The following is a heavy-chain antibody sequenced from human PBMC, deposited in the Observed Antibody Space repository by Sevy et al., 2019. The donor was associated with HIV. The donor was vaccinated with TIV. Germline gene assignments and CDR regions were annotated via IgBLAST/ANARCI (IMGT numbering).Heavy chain of an antibody. J-gene: IGHJ4*02. V-gene: IGHV4-59*08. Sequence: SETLSLTCTVSGGSITSPYWNWIRQPPGKGLEWIANIYYNGHINYNPSLKSRVTLSLETSKNHFSLRLSSVTAADTAMYYCAGENAWGRGYSWGQGTLVTVSS. CDR3: AGENAWGRGYS. D-gene: IGHD1-26*01. CDR2: IYYNGHI. CDR1: GGSITSPY.